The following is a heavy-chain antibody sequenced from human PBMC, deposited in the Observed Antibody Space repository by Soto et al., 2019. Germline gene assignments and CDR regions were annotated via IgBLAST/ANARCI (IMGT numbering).Heavy chain of an antibody. J-gene: IGHJ4*02. Sequence: EVQLLESGGGLVQPGGSLKLSCEVSEFIFSLFSMSWVRQAPGKGLEWVSGISGTGASTYYGSSVRGRFSISRDNSRYTLYLQINNLRAEDTAIYFCSKSRGDRWTSYYFDSCGQGTLVTVSS. CDR2: ISGTGAST. D-gene: IGHD2-15*01. V-gene: IGHV3-23*01. CDR1: EFIFSLFS. CDR3: SKSRGDRWTSYYFDS.